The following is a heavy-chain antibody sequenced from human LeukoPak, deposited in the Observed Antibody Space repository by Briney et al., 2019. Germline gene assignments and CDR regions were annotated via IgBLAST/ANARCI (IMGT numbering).Heavy chain of an antibody. CDR1: GFTFSSYS. J-gene: IGHJ4*02. D-gene: IGHD6-19*01. CDR2: ISSSSSTI. V-gene: IGHV3-48*02. Sequence: GGSLRLPCAASGFTFSSYSMNWVRQAPGKGLEWVSYISSSSSTIYYADSVKGRFTISRDNAKNSLYLQMNSLRDEDTAVYYCARVYVEDSSGWYRSYFDYWGQGTLVTVSS. CDR3: ARVYVEDSSGWYRSYFDY.